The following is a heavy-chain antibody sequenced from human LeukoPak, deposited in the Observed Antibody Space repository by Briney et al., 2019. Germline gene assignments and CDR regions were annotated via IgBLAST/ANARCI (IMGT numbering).Heavy chain of an antibody. CDR1: GGSISSYY. V-gene: IGHV4-59*01. CDR3: ARAGSGWYGYYYYGMDV. J-gene: IGHJ6*02. CDR2: IYYSGST. Sequence: SGTLSLTCTVSGGSISSYYWSWIRQPPGQGLEGIGDIYYSGSTNYNPSLKSRVTISVDTSKNQFSLKLSSVTAADTAVYYCARAGSGWYGYYYYGMDVWGQGTTVTVSS. D-gene: IGHD6-19*01.